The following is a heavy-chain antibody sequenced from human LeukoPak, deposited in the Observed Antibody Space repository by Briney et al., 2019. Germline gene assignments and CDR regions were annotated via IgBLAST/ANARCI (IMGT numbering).Heavy chain of an antibody. CDR3: TRDRDMVRGVIIRTNWFDP. CDR2: ISAYNGNT. D-gene: IGHD3-10*01. Sequence: ASVKVSCKASGYTFTSYGISWVRQAPGQGLEWMGWISAYNGNTNYAQKLQGRVTMTTDTSTSTAYMELRSLRSDDTAVYYCTRDRDMVRGVIIRTNWFDPWGQGTLVTVSS. J-gene: IGHJ5*02. CDR1: GYTFTSYG. V-gene: IGHV1-18*01.